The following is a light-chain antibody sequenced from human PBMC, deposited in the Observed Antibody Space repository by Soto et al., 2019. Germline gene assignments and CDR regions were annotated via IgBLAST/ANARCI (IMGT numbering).Light chain of an antibody. V-gene: IGLV2-23*02. J-gene: IGLJ3*02. CDR2: EVT. CDR3: CSYAGSSTLV. Sequence: QSVLTQPASVSGSPGQSITISYTGTSSDVGSYALVSWFQQHPGKAPKLMIYEVTKRPSGVSNRFSGSKSGNTASLTISGLQAEDEADYYCCSYAGSSTLVFGGGTKLTVL. CDR1: SSDVGSYAL.